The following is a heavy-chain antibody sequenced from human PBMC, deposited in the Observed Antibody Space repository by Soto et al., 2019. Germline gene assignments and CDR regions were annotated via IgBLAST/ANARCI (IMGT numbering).Heavy chain of an antibody. J-gene: IGHJ5*02. Sequence: SSETLSLTCTVAGVSITSNNWWSWVRQTPEKRLEWIGDIYHSGGTNYNPSLKSRVTMSVDKSKNQFSLKLNGVTAADTAIYFCALSEEFGWIDPWGQGILVTVSS. D-gene: IGHD3-10*01. V-gene: IGHV4-4*02. CDR2: IYHSGGT. CDR1: GVSITSNNW. CDR3: ALSEEFGWIDP.